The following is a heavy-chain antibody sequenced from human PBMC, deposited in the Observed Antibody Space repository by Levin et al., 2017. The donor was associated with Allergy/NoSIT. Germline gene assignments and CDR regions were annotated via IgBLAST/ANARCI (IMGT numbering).Heavy chain of an antibody. CDR3: ARARITMVRGVNRVGFDP. Sequence: ASVKVSCKASGYTFTGYYMHWVRQAPGQGLEWMGWINANSGGTNYAQKFQARVTMTRDRSINTTYMELSRLRSDDTAVYYCARARITMVRGVNRVGFDPWGQGTLVTVSS. CDR2: INANSGGT. CDR1: GYTFTGYY. D-gene: IGHD3-10*01. J-gene: IGHJ5*02. V-gene: IGHV1-2*02.